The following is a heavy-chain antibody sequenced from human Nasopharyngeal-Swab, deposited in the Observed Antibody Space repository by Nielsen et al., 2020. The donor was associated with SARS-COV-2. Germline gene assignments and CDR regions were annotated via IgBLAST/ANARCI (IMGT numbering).Heavy chain of an antibody. CDR2: ISWNSGST. J-gene: IGHJ3*02. CDR1: GFTFDDYA. D-gene: IGHD2-2*01. V-gene: IGHV3-9*01. CDR3: AREGVPAAKDAFDI. Sequence: SLKISCAASGFTFDDYAMPWVRHARGKGLEWVSGISWNSGSTGYADSVKGRFTISRDNAKNSLYLQMNSLRAEDTALYYCAREGVPAAKDAFDIWGQGTMVTVSS.